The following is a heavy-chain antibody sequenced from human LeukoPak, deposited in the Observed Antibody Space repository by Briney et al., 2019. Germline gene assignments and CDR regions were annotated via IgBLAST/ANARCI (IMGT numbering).Heavy chain of an antibody. J-gene: IGHJ3*02. CDR3: AKGRIAAADDAFEM. CDR1: GFTFSSSA. CDR2: VSASGGST. Sequence: GGSLRLSCAASGFTFSSSAMSWVRRAPGKRLEWVSGVSASGGSTYFADSVKGRFTISRDNSKNTLYLQMNTLRAEDTALYYCAKGRIAAADDAFEMWGQGTMVIVSS. V-gene: IGHV3-23*01. D-gene: IGHD6-13*01.